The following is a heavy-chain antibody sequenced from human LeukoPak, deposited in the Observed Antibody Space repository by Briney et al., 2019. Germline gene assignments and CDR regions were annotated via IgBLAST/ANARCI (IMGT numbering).Heavy chain of an antibody. J-gene: IGHJ6*03. CDR3: ASVHYYYYMDV. D-gene: IGHD6-6*01. CDR2: IIPIFGTA. Sequence: VASVKVSCKASGGTFSSYAISWVRQAPGQGLEWMGGIIPIFGTANYAQKFQGRVTITVDESTSTAYMELSSLRSEDTAVYYCASVHYYYYMDVWGKGTTVTVSS. V-gene: IGHV1-69*13. CDR1: GGTFSSYA.